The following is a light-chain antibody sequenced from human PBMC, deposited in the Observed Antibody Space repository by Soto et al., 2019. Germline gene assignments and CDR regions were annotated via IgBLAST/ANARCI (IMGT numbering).Light chain of an antibody. CDR1: QSVSSSY. V-gene: IGKV3-20*01. Sequence: EIVLTQSPGTLSLSPGERATLSCRASQSVSSSYLAWYQQKPGKAPRLLIYGASSRATGIPDRFSGSGSGTDFTLTISRLEPEDFAVYYCQQYVSSPPEVTFGGGTKVEIK. CDR2: GAS. CDR3: QQYVSSPPEVT. J-gene: IGKJ4*01.